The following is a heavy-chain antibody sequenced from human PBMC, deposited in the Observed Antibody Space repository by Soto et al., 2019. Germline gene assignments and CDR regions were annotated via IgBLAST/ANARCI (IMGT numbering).Heavy chain of an antibody. Sequence: QVQLQESGPGLVEPSQTLSLTCTVSGGSISGEGYYWSWIRQYSGRGLEWIGYIHYSGSTYYNPSLESRVIISVDTAKTQFFLNLSSVTAADAAVYYCARAWTATAGWANWCARWGQGTLVTVSS. CDR1: GGSISGEGYY. CDR2: IHYSGST. V-gene: IGHV4-31*03. CDR3: ARAWTATAGWANWCAR. J-gene: IGHJ5*02. D-gene: IGHD6-13*01.